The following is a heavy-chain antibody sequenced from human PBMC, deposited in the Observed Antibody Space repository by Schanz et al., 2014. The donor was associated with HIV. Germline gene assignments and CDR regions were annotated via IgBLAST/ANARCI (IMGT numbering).Heavy chain of an antibody. CDR3: TRGRFLPRGGGDV. V-gene: IGHV3-33*01. CDR2: IWFDGRNK. J-gene: IGHJ6*02. Sequence: QVQLVESGGGEVQPGRERRRSCGASGRKFRRYFMHWVRQAPGKGLEWVAVIWFDGRNKYYGDSVKGRFMISRDNSNNTLYLQMNSLRAEDTAVYFCTRGRFLPRGGGDVWGQGTAVTVSS. D-gene: IGHD3-3*01. CDR1: GRKFRRYF.